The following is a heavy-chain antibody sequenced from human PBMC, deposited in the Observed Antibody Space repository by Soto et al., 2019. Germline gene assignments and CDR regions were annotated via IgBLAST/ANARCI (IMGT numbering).Heavy chain of an antibody. V-gene: IGHV3-30-3*01. Sequence: QVQLVESGGGVVQPGRSLRLSCAASGFTFSSYAMHWVRQAPGKVLEWVAVISYDGSNKYYADSVKGRFTISRDNSKNTLYLQMHSLRAEDTAVYYCARDRGRTAIFLDVWGQGTTVSVSS. D-gene: IGHD5-18*01. CDR1: GFTFSSYA. CDR3: ARDRGRTAIFLDV. CDR2: ISYDGSNK. J-gene: IGHJ6*02.